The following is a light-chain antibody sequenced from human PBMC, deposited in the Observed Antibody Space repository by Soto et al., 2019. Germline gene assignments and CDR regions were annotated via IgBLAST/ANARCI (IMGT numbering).Light chain of an antibody. J-gene: IGKJ1*01. CDR1: QSISRW. V-gene: IGKV1-5*01. CDR2: DAY. CDR3: QHYNSYSEA. Sequence: EIQITHAPSTLYVPVLDRVHITLRASQSISRWLSWYQQKPGKASKLLIYDAYNLESGVPSRFSGSGPGTEFTLTISSLQPDDFATYYCQHYNSYSEAFGKGHKVDIK.